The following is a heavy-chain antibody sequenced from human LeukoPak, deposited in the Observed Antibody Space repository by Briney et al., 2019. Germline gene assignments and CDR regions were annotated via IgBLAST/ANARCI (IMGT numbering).Heavy chain of an antibody. CDR2: IYHSGST. Sequence: SETLSLTCTVFDYSISSGYYWGWIRQPPGKGLEWIGSIYHSGSTYYNPSLKSRVTLSVDTSKNQFSLRLDSVTPADTAVYFCAAGTYNGGWTPWGPGTLVTVSS. CDR1: DYSISSGYY. V-gene: IGHV4-38-2*02. J-gene: IGHJ5*02. CDR3: AAGTYNGGWTP. D-gene: IGHD6-19*01.